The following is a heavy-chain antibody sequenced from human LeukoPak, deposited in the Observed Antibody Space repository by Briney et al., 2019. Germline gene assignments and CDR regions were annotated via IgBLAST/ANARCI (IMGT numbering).Heavy chain of an antibody. J-gene: IGHJ6*02. CDR2: ISPDGSTT. Sequence: PGGSLRLSCAASGFTFSRYWMHWVRQAPGKGLMWVSRISPDGSTTLYADSVKGRFTISRDNSKTILFLHLNSLRAEDTALYYCARDLHYYVAMDVWGQGTTVTVSS. CDR3: ARDLHYYVAMDV. CDR1: GFTFSRYW. D-gene: IGHD3-10*02. V-gene: IGHV3-74*03.